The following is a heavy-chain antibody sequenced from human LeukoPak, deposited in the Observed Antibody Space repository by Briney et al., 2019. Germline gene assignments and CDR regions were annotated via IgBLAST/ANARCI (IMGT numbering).Heavy chain of an antibody. D-gene: IGHD2-21*02. V-gene: IGHV4-59*01. CDR2: IYNSGST. Sequence: PSETLSLTCTVSGGSISSDYWSWIRQPPGKGLEWIGYIYNSGSTNYNPSLKSRVTISVDTSKNQFSLKLSSVTAADTAVYYCARSVKQMTATGWFDPWGQGALVTVSS. CDR3: ARSVKQMTATGWFDP. J-gene: IGHJ5*02. CDR1: GGSISSDY.